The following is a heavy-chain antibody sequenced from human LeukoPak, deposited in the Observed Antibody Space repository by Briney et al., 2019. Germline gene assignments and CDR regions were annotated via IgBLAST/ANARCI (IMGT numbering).Heavy chain of an antibody. CDR3: AKGGGDSGYDYYFDY. CDR1: GFTFSSYA. J-gene: IGHJ4*02. CDR2: ISYDGSNK. Sequence: GGSLRLSCAASGFTFSSYAMSWVRQAPGKGLEWVAVISYDGSNKYYADSVKGRFTISRDNSKNTLYLQMNSLRAEDTAVYYCAKGGGDSGYDYYFDYWGQGTLVTVSS. D-gene: IGHD5-12*01. V-gene: IGHV3-30*18.